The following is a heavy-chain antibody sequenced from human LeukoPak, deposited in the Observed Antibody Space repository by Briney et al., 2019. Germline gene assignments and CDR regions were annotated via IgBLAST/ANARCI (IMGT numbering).Heavy chain of an antibody. V-gene: IGHV5-10-1*01. CDR2: IDPSDSYT. CDR3: ARAGYYDSSGYVY. CDR1: GYSFTSYW. J-gene: IGHJ4*02. Sequence: GESLKISCKGSGYSFTSYWISWVRQMPGKGLEWMGRIDPSDSYTNYSPSFQGHVTISADKSISTAYLQWSSLRASDTAMYYCARAGYYDSSGYVYWGQGTLVTVSS. D-gene: IGHD3-22*01.